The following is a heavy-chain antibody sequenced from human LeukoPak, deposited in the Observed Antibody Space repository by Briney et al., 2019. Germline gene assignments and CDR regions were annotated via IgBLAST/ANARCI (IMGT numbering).Heavy chain of an antibody. V-gene: IGHV3-48*01. CDR2: ISSSSSTI. Sequence: GGSLRLSCAASGFTFSNYNMNWVRQAPGKGLECIAYISSSSSTIYYADSVKGRFTISRDNAKNPLFLHMNSLRAEDTALYYCARENFADLFDFWGQGALVTVSS. D-gene: IGHD1-7*01. CDR1: GFTFSNYN. CDR3: ARENFADLFDF. J-gene: IGHJ4*02.